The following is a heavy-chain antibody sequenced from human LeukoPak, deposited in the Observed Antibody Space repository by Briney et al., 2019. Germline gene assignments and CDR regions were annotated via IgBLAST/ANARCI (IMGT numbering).Heavy chain of an antibody. D-gene: IGHD5-12*01. CDR2: ISTSSSYI. CDR3: AREGGYVLQPFDY. V-gene: IGHV3-21*01. Sequence: GGTLRLSCAASGFTFSSYSMNWVRQGPGKGQEWGSCISTSSSYIYYVDSVNGRFTITRDNAKNSLYLQMNSLRAEDAAVYNCAREGGYVLQPFDYWGQGTLVTASS. CDR1: GFTFSSYS. J-gene: IGHJ4*02.